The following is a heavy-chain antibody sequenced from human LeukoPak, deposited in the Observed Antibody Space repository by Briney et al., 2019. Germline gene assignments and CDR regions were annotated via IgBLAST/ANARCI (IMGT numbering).Heavy chain of an antibody. CDR3: ARDRSPAPGRSYGRGHFDY. CDR1: GYTFTGYY. V-gene: IGHV1-2*02. Sequence: ASVKVSCKASGYTFTGYYMHWVRQAPGQGLEWMGWINPNGGDTNYAQKFQGRVTMTRDTSINTAYMELSRLRSDDTAVYYCARDRSPAPGRSYGRGHFDYWGQGTLVTVSS. CDR2: INPNGGDT. J-gene: IGHJ4*02. D-gene: IGHD5-18*01.